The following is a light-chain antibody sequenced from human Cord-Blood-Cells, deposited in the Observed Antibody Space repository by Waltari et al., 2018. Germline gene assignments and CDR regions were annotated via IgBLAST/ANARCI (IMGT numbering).Light chain of an antibody. J-gene: IGKJ1*01. CDR3: QQYNSYVT. CDR1: QSISSW. V-gene: IGKV1-5*03. Sequence: DIQMTQSPSTLSASVGHRVTITCRASQSISSWLAWYQQKPGKAPKLLIYKASSLESGVPSRFSGSGSGTEFTLTISSLQPDDFATYYCQQYNSYVTFGQGTKVEIK. CDR2: KAS.